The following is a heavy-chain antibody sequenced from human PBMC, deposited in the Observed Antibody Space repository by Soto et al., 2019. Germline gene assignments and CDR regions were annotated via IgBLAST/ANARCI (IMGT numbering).Heavy chain of an antibody. CDR3: AKADGCAAGTCYTGTYWYFDL. J-gene: IGHJ2*01. V-gene: IGHV3-23*01. D-gene: IGHD2-2*02. CDR2: INGRGDKT. CDR1: GFTLSAHA. Sequence: SCAASGFTLSAHAMNWFRQAPGKGPEWVSIINGRGDKTFYADSVKGRFTISRDDSKNTLYLQMNSLRAEDTAVYYCAKADGCAAGTCYTGTYWYFDLWGRGTLVTVSS.